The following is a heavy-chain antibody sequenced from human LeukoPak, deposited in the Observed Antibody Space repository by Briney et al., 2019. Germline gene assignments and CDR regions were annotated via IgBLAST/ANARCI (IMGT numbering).Heavy chain of an antibody. CDR2: IIPIFGTA. V-gene: IGHV1-69*13. D-gene: IGHD6-6*01. J-gene: IGHJ5*02. Sequence: ASVKVSCKASGGTFSSYAISWVRQAPGQGLEWMGGIIPIFGTANYAQKFQGRVTITADESTSTAYMELSSLRSEDTAVYYCARVAARSLRGWFDPWGQGTLVTVSS. CDR1: GGTFSSYA. CDR3: ARVAARSLRGWFDP.